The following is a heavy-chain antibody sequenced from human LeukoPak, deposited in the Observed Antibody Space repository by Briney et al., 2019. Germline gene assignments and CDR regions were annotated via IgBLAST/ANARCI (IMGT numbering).Heavy chain of an antibody. CDR2: ISWDGGRT. J-gene: IGHJ4*02. D-gene: IGHD6-13*01. Sequence: QSGGSLRLSCAASGFTFDDYTMHWVRQAPGKGLEWVSLISWDGGRTYYADSVKGRFTISRDNSKNTLYLQMNSLRAEDTAVYYCARDRGAGTGDYWGQGTLVTVSS. V-gene: IGHV3-43*01. CDR1: GFTFDDYT. CDR3: ARDRGAGTGDY.